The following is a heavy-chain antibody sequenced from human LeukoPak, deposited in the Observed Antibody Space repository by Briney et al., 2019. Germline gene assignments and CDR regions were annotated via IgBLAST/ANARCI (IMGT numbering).Heavy chain of an antibody. CDR1: GFTFNTYS. CDR3: ARDCTNGVCLDY. V-gene: IGHV3-66*01. D-gene: IGHD2-8*01. CDR2: IYSADSA. Sequence: PGGSLRLSCAASGFTFNTYSMIWVRQAPGKGLEWVSVIYSADSAYCADSVRGRFTISRDNAKNSLYLQMNSLRAEDTAVYYCARDCTNGVCLDYWGQGTLVTVSS. J-gene: IGHJ4*02.